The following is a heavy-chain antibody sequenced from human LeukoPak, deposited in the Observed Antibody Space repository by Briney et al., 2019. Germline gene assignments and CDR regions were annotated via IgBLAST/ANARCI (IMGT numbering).Heavy chain of an antibody. CDR2: INPNSGGT. D-gene: IGHD6-13*01. V-gene: IGHV1-2*06. J-gene: IGHJ2*01. CDR3: ARDGAAAGRLSWYFDL. CDR1: GYTVTGYY. Sequence: GSVKVSCKASGYTVTGYYMHWVRQAPGQGLEWMGRINPNSGGTNYAQKFQGRVTMTRDTSISTAYMELSRLRSDDTAVYYCARDGAAAGRLSWYFDLWGRGTLVTVSS.